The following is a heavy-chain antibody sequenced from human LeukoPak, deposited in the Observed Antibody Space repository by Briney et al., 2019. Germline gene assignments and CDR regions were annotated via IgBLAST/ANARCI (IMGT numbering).Heavy chain of an antibody. V-gene: IGHV3-30*03. Sequence: GRSLRLSCAASGFTFSSYGMHWVRQAPGKGLEWVAVISNDGSNKYYADSVKGRFTISRDNSKNTLYLQMNSLRAEDTAVYYCARDHELASYYYYYMDVWGKGTTVTVSS. CDR3: ARDHELASYYYYYMDV. J-gene: IGHJ6*03. CDR2: ISNDGSNK. D-gene: IGHD5-24*01. CDR1: GFTFSSYG.